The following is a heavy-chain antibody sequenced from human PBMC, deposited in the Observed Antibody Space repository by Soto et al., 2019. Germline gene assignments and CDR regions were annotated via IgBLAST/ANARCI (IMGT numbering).Heavy chain of an antibody. D-gene: IGHD5-18*01. CDR1: GFDFTSSW. CDR3: TRDQRYSSAV. J-gene: IGHJ4*02. Sequence: EVQLVESGGGLVQPGGSLRLSCAASGFDFTSSWMHWVRQAPGKGLVWVSHVNSDGSITTYADSVKGRFTISRDNAKNTVYLQMNSLRVEDTAVYYCTRDQRYSSAVWGQGTLVTVSS. V-gene: IGHV3-74*01. CDR2: VNSDGSIT.